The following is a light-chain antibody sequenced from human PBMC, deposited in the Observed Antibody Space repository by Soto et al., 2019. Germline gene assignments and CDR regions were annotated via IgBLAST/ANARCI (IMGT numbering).Light chain of an antibody. J-gene: IGKJ2*02. Sequence: DIQMTQSPSSLSASVGDRVTITCRASQSISSYLNWYQQKPGKAPKLLIYAASSLQSGVPSRFSGSGSGTDFTLTISSLQPEYFSTYYCQQRSTFGQGTKLEIK. CDR1: QSISSY. CDR3: QQRST. CDR2: AAS. V-gene: IGKV1-39*01.